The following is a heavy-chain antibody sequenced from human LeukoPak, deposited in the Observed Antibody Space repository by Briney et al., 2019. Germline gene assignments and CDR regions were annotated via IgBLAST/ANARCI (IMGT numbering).Heavy chain of an antibody. CDR3: ARDVLYGMDV. J-gene: IGHJ6*02. CDR1: GFTFSSHW. D-gene: IGHD2-15*01. Sequence: PGGSLRLSCAASGFTFSSHWMHWVRRAPGKGLVWVSRINKDARNTTYADWVKGRFTISRDNANKTLYLQMNSLRAEDTAVYYCARDVLYGMDVWGQGTTVTVSS. V-gene: IGHV3-74*01. CDR2: INKDARNT.